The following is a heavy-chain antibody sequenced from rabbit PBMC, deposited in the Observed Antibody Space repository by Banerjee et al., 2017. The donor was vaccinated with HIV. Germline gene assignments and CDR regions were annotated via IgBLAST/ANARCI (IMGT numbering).Heavy chain of an antibody. CDR1: GFSFSSSYY. V-gene: IGHV1S40*01. CDR2: IYAGSSGST. Sequence: QQLVESGGGLVKPGASLTLTCTASGFSFSSSYYMCWVRQAPGKGLEWIACIYAGSSGSTYYASWAKGRFTISKTSSTTVTLQMTSLTAADTATYFCARGGGSINYPYLWGPGTLVTVS. CDR3: ARGGGSINYPYL. D-gene: IGHD8-1*01. J-gene: IGHJ4*01.